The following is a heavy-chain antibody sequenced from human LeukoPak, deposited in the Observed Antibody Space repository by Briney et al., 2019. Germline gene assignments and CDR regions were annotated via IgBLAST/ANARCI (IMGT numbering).Heavy chain of an antibody. CDR2: FDPEDGET. J-gene: IGHJ5*02. V-gene: IGHV1-24*01. D-gene: IGHD3-3*01. Sequence: VASVKVSCKVSGYTLTELSMHWVRQAPGKGLEWMGGFDPEDGETIYAQKFQGRVTMTQDTSTDTAYMELSSLRSEDTAVYYCATGITIFGVASDGFDPWGQGTLVTVSS. CDR1: GYTLTELS. CDR3: ATGITIFGVASDGFDP.